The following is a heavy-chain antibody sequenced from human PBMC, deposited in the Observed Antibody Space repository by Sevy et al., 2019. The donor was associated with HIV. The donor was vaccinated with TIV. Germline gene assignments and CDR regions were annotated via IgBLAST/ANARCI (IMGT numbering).Heavy chain of an antibody. J-gene: IGHJ4*02. D-gene: IGHD3-22*01. CDR3: ATTKDYYDSSGCPFDY. V-gene: IGHV1-24*01. Sequence: ASVKVSCKVSGYTLTGLSMHWVRQAPGKGLEWMGSFDPEAGETIYAQNFQGRVTMTEDTSTDTAYMELSSLRSEDTAVYFCATTKDYYDSSGCPFDYWGQGTLVTVSS. CDR2: FDPEAGET. CDR1: GYTLTGLS.